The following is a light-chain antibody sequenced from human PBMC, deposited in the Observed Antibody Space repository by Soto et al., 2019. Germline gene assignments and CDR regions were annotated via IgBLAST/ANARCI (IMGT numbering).Light chain of an antibody. J-gene: IGLJ1*01. CDR3: SSYTSSSTLV. Sequence: QSVLTRPASVSGSPGQSITIFCTGTSSDVGDYNYVSWYQQHPGKAPKVMIYDVSNRPSGVSNRFSGSKSGNTASLTISGLQAEDEADYYCSSYTSSSTLVFGTGTKVTVL. V-gene: IGLV2-14*01. CDR2: DVS. CDR1: SSDVGDYNY.